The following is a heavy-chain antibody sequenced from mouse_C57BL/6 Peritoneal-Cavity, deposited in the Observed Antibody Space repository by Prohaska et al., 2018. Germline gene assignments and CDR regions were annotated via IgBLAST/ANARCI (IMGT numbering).Heavy chain of an antibody. Sequence: EVQLLETGGGLVQPGGSRGLSCEGSGFTFSGFWMSWVRQTPGKTLEWIGDINSEGSAIKYAPSIKDRFTIFRDNDKSTLYLQMSNVRSEDTATYFCMRYGNYWYFDVWGTGTTVTVSS. CDR3: MRYGNYWYFDV. CDR1: GFTFSGFW. V-gene: IGHV11-2*01. D-gene: IGHD2-1*01. CDR2: INSEGSAI. J-gene: IGHJ1*03.